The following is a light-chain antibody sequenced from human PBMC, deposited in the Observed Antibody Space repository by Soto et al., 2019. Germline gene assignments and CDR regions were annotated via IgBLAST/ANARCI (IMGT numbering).Light chain of an antibody. CDR1: QTINKL. Sequence: DIQMTQSPSTLPASVGDRVSITCRASQTINKLMAWYQQKPGQAPKLLTYKASNLETGVPSTFSGSGSGTEITLTISSLQPDDFATDYCQQYSSYPALTCGGGTPVEIK. CDR2: KAS. J-gene: IGKJ4*01. CDR3: QQYSSYPALT. V-gene: IGKV1-5*03.